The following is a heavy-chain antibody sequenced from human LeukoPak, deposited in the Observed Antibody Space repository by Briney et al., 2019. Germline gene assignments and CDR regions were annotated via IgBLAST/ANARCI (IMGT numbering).Heavy chain of an antibody. D-gene: IGHD2-2*02. CDR2: IYLGDSDT. CDR1: GYKFTNYW. J-gene: IGHJ4*02. Sequence: PGESLTISCRGSGYKFTNYWIGWVRQMPGKGLEWVGIIYLGDSDTVYSPSFQGRVTISADKSINTAYLQWSDLKASDTAMYYCARPGGYCNSTTCYTFQFFDYWGQGTLVTASS. CDR3: ARPGGYCNSTTCYTFQFFDY. V-gene: IGHV5-51*03.